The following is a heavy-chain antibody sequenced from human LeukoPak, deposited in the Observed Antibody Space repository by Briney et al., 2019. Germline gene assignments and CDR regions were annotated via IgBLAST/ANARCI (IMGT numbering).Heavy chain of an antibody. D-gene: IGHD1-26*01. CDR3: AKDMGWELRGGYAFDI. V-gene: IGHV3-9*01. CDR1: GFAFDDYG. Sequence: GGSLRLSCAASGFAFDDYGMSWVRQAPGKGLDWVSGISWNSGSIGYADSVKGRFTISRDNAKNSLYLQMNSLRAEDTALYYCAKDMGWELRGGYAFDIWGQGTVVTVSS. J-gene: IGHJ3*02. CDR2: ISWNSGSI.